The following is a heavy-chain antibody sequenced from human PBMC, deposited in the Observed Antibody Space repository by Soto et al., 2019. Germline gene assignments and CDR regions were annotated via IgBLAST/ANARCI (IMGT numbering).Heavy chain of an antibody. CDR2: IYYSGST. J-gene: IGHJ4*02. D-gene: IGHD3-16*01. CDR1: GDSISSYY. Sequence: SETVSLTCTFSGDSISSYYWSCIRQPPGKGLEWIGYIYYSGSTNYNPSLKSRVTISVDTSKNQFSLKLSSVTAADTAVYYCARVRRSYVLHYRGQGTLVTVS. CDR3: ARVRRSYVLHY. V-gene: IGHV4-59*01.